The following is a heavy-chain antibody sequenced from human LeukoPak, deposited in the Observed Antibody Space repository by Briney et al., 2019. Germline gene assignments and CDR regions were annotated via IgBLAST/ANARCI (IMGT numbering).Heavy chain of an antibody. J-gene: IGHJ3*02. CDR1: GSSISSYY. CDR3: ARRRDGYFGAFDI. D-gene: IGHD5-24*01. CDR2: IYYSGST. Sequence: SETLSLTCTVSGSSISSYYWSWIRQPPGKGLEWIGYIYYSGSTNYNPSLKSRVTISVDTSKNQFSLKLSSVTAADTAVYYCARRRDGYFGAFDIWGQGTMVTVSS. V-gene: IGHV4-59*08.